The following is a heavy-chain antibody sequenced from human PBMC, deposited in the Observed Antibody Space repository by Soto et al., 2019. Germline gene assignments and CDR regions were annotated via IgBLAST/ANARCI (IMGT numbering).Heavy chain of an antibody. CDR1: GFTFSSYA. CDR2: ISGSGGST. CDR3: AKKKDGAGYVGVLFDY. Sequence: EVQLLESGGGLVQPGGSLRLSCAASGFTFSSYAMSWVRQAPGKGLEWVSAISGSGGSTYYADSVKGRFTISRDNSKNTLYLQMNSLRAEDTAVYYCAKKKDGAGYVGVLFDYWGQGTLVTVSS. V-gene: IGHV3-23*01. J-gene: IGHJ4*02. D-gene: IGHD5-12*01.